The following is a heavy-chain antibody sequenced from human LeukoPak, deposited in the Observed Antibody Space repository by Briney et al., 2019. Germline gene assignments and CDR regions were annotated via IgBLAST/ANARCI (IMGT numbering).Heavy chain of an antibody. J-gene: IGHJ6*03. CDR1: GGSISSYY. Sequence: SETLSLTCTVSGGSISSYYWSWIRQPPGKGLEWIGHIYYSGSTNYNPSLKSRVTISVDTSKNQFSLKLSSVTAADTAVYYCARYSGSYIYYYYYIDVWGKGTTVTVSS. CDR2: IYYSGST. CDR3: ARYSGSYIYYYYYIDV. D-gene: IGHD1-26*01. V-gene: IGHV4-59*12.